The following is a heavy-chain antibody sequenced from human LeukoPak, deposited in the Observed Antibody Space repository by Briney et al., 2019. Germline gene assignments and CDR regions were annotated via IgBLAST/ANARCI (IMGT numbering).Heavy chain of an antibody. CDR3: ARSRRLGGLYDY. CDR2: MNPNSGNT. CDR1: GYTFTGYD. D-gene: IGHD1-1*01. J-gene: IGHJ4*02. V-gene: IGHV1-8*01. Sequence: ASVKVSCKASGYTFTGYDINWVRQATGQGLEWMGWMNPNSGNTGYAQKFQGRVTMTRSTSISTAYMELSSLRSEDTAVYYCARSRRLGGLYDYWGQGTLVTVSS.